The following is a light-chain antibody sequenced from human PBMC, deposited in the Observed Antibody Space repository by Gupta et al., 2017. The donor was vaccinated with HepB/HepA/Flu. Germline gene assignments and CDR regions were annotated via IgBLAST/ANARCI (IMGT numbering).Light chain of an antibody. J-gene: IGKJ1*01. V-gene: IGKV3-15*01. CDR2: DAS. Sequence: EIVMTQSPATLSASPGDRAILSCRASQSISSDLVWYQQRPGQAPRLLIYDASRRASATPARFSGSGSGTEFTLTISNLQSEDFAVFYCQQYNGWPRTFGQGTKVEIK. CDR1: QSISSD. CDR3: QQYNGWPRT.